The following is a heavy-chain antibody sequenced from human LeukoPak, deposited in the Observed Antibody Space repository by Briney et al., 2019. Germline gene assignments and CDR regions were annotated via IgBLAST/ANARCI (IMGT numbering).Heavy chain of an antibody. CDR1: GSRFTSYW. J-gene: IGHJ3*02. Sequence: LKISCKGSGSRFTSYWSGWGRRMPGKGLGGMGSIYPGESDTRYSPCFQGGVTISADKSISTAYLQWSSLKLSDTAMYYCARHVFDALTSGGVIPESDAFDIWGQGTMVTVSS. CDR3: ARHVFDALTSGGVIPESDAFDI. CDR2: IYPGESDT. V-gene: IGHV5-51*01. D-gene: IGHD3-16*02.